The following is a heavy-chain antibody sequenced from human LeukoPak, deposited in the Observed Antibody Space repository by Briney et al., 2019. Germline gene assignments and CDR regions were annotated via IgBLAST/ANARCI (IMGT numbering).Heavy chain of an antibody. J-gene: IGHJ4*02. CDR2: ISGSGGST. Sequence: GGSLRLSCAASGFTVSSNYMSWVRQAPGKGLEWVSAISGSGGSTYYADSVKGRFTISRDNSKNTLYLQMNSLRAEDTAVYYCAKSLGLWSYYFDYWGQGTLVTVSS. D-gene: IGHD5-18*01. V-gene: IGHV3-23*01. CDR3: AKSLGLWSYYFDY. CDR1: GFTVSSNY.